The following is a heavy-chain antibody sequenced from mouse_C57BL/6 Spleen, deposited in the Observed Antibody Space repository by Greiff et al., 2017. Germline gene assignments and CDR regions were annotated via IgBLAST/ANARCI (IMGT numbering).Heavy chain of an antibody. V-gene: IGHV5-9-1*02. J-gene: IGHJ3*01. CDR1: GFTFSSYA. CDR3: TRDKDGYYGAVAY. D-gene: IGHD2-3*01. CDR2: ISSGGDYF. Sequence: VQVVESGEGLVKPGGSLKLSCAASGFTFSSYAMSWVRQTPEKRLEWVAYISSGGDYFYYADTVTGRFTISRDNARNTLYLQMSSLKSEDTAMYYCTRDKDGYYGAVAYWGQGTLVTVSA.